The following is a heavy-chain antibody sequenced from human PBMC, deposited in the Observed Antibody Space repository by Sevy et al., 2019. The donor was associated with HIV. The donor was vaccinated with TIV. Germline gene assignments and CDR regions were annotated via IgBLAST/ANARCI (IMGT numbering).Heavy chain of an antibody. V-gene: IGHV4-39*01. CDR2: VYYSGST. Sequence: SETLSLTCTVSGGSISSSSYYWGWIRQPPGKGLEWIGSVYYSGSTYYTPSLKSRFTISVDTCKNQFSLKLSSVTAADTAVYYCARHHKGSGLTFDYWGQGTLVTVSS. D-gene: IGHD6-19*01. CDR3: ARHHKGSGLTFDY. J-gene: IGHJ4*02. CDR1: GGSISSSSYY.